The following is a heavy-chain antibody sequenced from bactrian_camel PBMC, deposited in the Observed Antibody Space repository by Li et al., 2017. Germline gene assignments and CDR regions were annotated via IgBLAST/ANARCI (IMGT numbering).Heavy chain of an antibody. CDR3: ASGLPQGYAQQVVVGGCWITAD. Sequence: HVQLVESGGGSVQAGGSLRLSCAASRYIYRNLCMGWLRQAPGKDREGVASYYGVTGASHYAASVKGRFTITPDAAKTMVTLQMRNLKPEDSGTYYCASGLPQGYAQQVVVGGCWITADWGQGTQVTVS. V-gene: IGHV3S54*01. CDR2: YYGVTGAS. J-gene: IGHJ4*01. CDR1: RYIYRNLC. D-gene: IGHD5*01.